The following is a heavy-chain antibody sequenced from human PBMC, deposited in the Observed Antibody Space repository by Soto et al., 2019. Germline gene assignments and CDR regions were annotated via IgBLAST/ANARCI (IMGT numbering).Heavy chain of an antibody. J-gene: IGHJ6*02. CDR1: GFTFRSYW. D-gene: IGHD4-17*01. CDR2: INGDGIST. CDR3: ARAMTTVTRESYYYGMDV. Sequence: EVQLVESGGGLVQPGGSLRLSCAASGFTFRSYWMHWVRQAPGKGLVWVSHINGDGISTSYADSVKGRFTISRDNAKDTLYLQMNSLKPEDTAIYYCARAMTTVTRESYYYGMDVWGQGTTVTVSS. V-gene: IGHV3-74*01.